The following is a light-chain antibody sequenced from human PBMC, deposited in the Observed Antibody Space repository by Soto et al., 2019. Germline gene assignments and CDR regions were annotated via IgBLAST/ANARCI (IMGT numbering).Light chain of an antibody. V-gene: IGLV1-47*02. J-gene: IGLJ1*01. CDR1: SSNIGSSY. CDR3: AAWDDRVSGYV. Sequence: QSVLTQPPSTSGTPGQRVTSSCCGSSSNIGSSYVFRFQHLPGTAPKLLMYNNNQRPSGGPDRVSASKSGTSASLAISGLRSEDEADYYCAAWDDRVSGYVFGTGTKVTVL. CDR2: NNN.